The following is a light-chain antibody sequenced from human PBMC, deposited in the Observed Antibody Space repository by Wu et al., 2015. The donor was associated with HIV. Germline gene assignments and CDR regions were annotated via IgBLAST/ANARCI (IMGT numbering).Light chain of an antibody. J-gene: IGKJ2*01. V-gene: IGKV1-9*01. CDR1: RGIDTS. Sequence: DIQLTQSPSFLSASTGNRVTITCRASRGIDTSLAWYQQRPGRTPKLLVYAASTLQSGVPSRFSGSGSGTEFNLTITSLQPEDFATYYCQQLNVSPYTFRPGDQAGDQ. CDR3: QQLNVSPYT. CDR2: AAS.